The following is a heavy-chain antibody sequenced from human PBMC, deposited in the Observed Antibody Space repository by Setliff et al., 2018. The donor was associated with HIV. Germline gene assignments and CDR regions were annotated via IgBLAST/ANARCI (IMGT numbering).Heavy chain of an antibody. V-gene: IGHV4-61*03. CDR2: IYYSGST. D-gene: IGHD1-1*01. CDR3: AQLGMVDDFDY. J-gene: IGHJ4*02. CDR1: GDSVSSRSYY. Sequence: KASETLSLTCTVSGDSVSSRSYYWSWIRQPPGKGLEWIGYIYYSGSTNYNPSLKSRVTISVDTSKNHFSLKLRSATAADTAVYYCAQLGMVDDFDYWGQGTLVTSPQ.